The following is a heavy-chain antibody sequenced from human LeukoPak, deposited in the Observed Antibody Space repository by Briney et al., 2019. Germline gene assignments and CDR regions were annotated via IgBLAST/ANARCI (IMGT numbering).Heavy chain of an antibody. Sequence: GASVKVSCKASGYTFTSYYIHWVRQAPGQGLEWMGVIYPSGGSTSYAQKFQGRVTMTRDTSISTAYMELSRLRSDDTAVYYCARDQTVRNWYDFPHWGQGTLVTVSS. CDR2: IYPSGGST. D-gene: IGHD3-3*01. CDR1: GYTFTSYY. V-gene: IGHV1-46*01. CDR3: ARDQTVRNWYDFPH. J-gene: IGHJ4*02.